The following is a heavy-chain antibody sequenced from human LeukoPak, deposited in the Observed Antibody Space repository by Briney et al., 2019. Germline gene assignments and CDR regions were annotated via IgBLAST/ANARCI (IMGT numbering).Heavy chain of an antibody. J-gene: IGHJ4*02. Sequence: SETLSLTCTVSGDSISSSYYYWGWIRPPPGKGLEWIGSIYHGGNTYYNPSLKSRVTISVDTSKNPFSLKLSSVTAADTAVYYCARLSDYWGQGTLVTVSS. CDR3: ARLSDY. V-gene: IGHV4-39*01. CDR2: IYHGGNT. CDR1: GDSISSSYYY.